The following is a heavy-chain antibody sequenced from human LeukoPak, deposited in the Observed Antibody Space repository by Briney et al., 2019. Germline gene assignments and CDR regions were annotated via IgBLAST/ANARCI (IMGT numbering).Heavy chain of an antibody. V-gene: IGHV1-8*01. J-gene: IGHJ5*02. Sequence: ASVKVSCKASGYTFTSYDINWVRQATGQGLEWMGWMNPNSDNTGYAQKFQGRVTMTRNTSISTAYMELSSLRSEDTAVYYCARHRRSNNWFDPWGQGTLVTVSS. CDR1: GYTFTSYD. D-gene: IGHD1-14*01. CDR3: ARHRRSNNWFDP. CDR2: MNPNSDNT.